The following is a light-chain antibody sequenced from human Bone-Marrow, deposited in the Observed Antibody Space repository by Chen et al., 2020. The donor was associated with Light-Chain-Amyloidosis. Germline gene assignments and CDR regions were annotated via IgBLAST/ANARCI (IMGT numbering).Light chain of an antibody. V-gene: IGLV3-1*01. Sequence: SYELTQPPSVSLSPGQTASITCSGDKLGDKYACWYQQKPGQSPVLVIYQDSKRPSGIPERFSCSNYGNTATLTISGTQAMDEADYYCQAWDSSTAVFGGGTKLTVL. CDR2: QDS. CDR1: KLGDKY. J-gene: IGLJ2*01. CDR3: QAWDSSTAV.